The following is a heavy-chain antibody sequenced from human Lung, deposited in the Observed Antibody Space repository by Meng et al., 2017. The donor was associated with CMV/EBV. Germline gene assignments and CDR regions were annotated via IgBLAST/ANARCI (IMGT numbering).Heavy chain of an antibody. CDR1: GDSINKHNW. J-gene: IGHJ1*01. CDR2: IPHRGSS. V-gene: IGHV4-4*02. Sequence: GSGPGLGKPAGVRVLPFAVSGDSINKHNWWAWVRPPPGKGLEGIGEIPHRGSSAYNPSLKSRVSMSIDKSKNQFSLKLTSVTAADTAVYHCLRRSGGSVWGQGTLVTVSS. CDR3: LRRSGGSV. D-gene: IGHD3-10*01.